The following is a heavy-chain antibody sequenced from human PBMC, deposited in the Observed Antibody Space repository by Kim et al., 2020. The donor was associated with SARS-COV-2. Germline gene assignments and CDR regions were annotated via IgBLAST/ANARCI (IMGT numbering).Heavy chain of an antibody. CDR2: IYHSGST. CDR3: ARGYCSGGNCYSAFDI. Sequence: SETLSLICAVSSGSISSTNWWSWVRQPPGKGLEWIGEIYHSGSTNYNPSLKRRVTISLDKSKNEFSLELSSVTAADTAVYYCARGYCSGGNCYSAFDIWG. CDR1: SGSISSTNW. V-gene: IGHV4-4*02. D-gene: IGHD2-15*01. J-gene: IGHJ3*02.